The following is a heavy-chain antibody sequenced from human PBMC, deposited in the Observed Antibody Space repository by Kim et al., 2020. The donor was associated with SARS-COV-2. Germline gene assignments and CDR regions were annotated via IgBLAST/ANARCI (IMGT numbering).Heavy chain of an antibody. CDR3: AREGVTIFGVVTRSLDY. CDR2: ISSSGSTI. Sequence: GGSLRLSCAASGFTFSDYYMSWIRQAPGKGLEWVSYISSSGSTIYYADSVKGRFTISRDNAKNSLYLQMNSLRAEDTAVYFCAREGVTIFGVVTRSLDYWGQGTLVTVSS. V-gene: IGHV3-11*01. D-gene: IGHD3-3*01. CDR1: GFTFSDYY. J-gene: IGHJ4*02.